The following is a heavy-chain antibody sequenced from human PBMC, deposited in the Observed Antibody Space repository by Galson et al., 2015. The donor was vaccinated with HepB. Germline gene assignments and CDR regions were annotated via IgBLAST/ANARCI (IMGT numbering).Heavy chain of an antibody. CDR3: ARETVPSGYLEMKTYGMDV. J-gene: IGHJ6*02. V-gene: IGHV4-61*01. Sequence: ETLSLTCTVSGGSVSGSYYWTWIRQPPGKGLEWIGYIYYSGSTNYNPSLKSRATISVDTSKNQFSLKLSSVTTADTAVYYCARETVPSGYLEMKTYGMDVWGQGTSVTVSS. CDR2: IYYSGST. CDR1: GGSVSGSYY. D-gene: IGHD2-15*01.